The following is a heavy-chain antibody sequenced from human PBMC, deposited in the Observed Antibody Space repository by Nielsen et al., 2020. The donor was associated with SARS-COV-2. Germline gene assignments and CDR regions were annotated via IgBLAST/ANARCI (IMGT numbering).Heavy chain of an antibody. D-gene: IGHD2-2*01. CDR3: AKDGGHCSSTSCLITKYYYYYYGMDV. J-gene: IGHJ6*02. Sequence: GGSLRLSCVASGFTFDNHAMHWVRQAPGKGLEWVALLSSDGSKKFYANSVKGRFTISRDNSKNTLYLQMNSLRAEDTAVYYCAKDGGHCSSTSCLITKYYYYYYGMDVWGQGTTVTVSS. CDR2: LSSDGSKK. CDR1: GFTFDNHA. V-gene: IGHV3-30*18.